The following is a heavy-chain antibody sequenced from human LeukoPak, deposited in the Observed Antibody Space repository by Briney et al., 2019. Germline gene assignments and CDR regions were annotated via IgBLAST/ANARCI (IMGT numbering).Heavy chain of an antibody. D-gene: IGHD3-9*01. CDR1: GGSISSSTYY. J-gene: IGHJ5*02. Sequence: SETLSLTCTVSGGSISSSTYYWGWIRQPPGKGLEWIANINYGGHTYYNPSVKSRVTLSVDVSKNRFSLNLTSVTAADTALYFCARTHFDSLGWFDPWGQGIQVIVSS. V-gene: IGHV4-39*07. CDR3: ARTHFDSLGWFDP. CDR2: INYGGHT.